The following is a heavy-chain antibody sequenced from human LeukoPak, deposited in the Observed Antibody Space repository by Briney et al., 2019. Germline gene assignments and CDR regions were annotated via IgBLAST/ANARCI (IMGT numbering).Heavy chain of an antibody. D-gene: IGHD3-22*01. V-gene: IGHV3-30-3*01. Sequence: HPGGSLRLSCAASGFIFSSYAMHWVRQAPGKGLEWVAVISYDGSNKYYADSVKGRFTISRDNSKNTLYLQMNSLRAEDTAVYYCASLYYYDSSGYDWGQGTLVTVSS. CDR1: GFIFSSYA. CDR2: ISYDGSNK. J-gene: IGHJ4*02. CDR3: ASLYYYDSSGYD.